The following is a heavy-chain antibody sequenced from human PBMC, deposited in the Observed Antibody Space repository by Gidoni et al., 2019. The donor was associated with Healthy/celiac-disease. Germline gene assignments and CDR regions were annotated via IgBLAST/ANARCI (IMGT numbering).Heavy chain of an antibody. CDR3: ARDQSSVGGYHNWFDP. J-gene: IGHJ5*02. Sequence: EVQLVESGGGLVQPGGSLRLSCAASGFPFRSYSMNWVRQAPGKGLEWVSYISSSSSTIYYADSVKGRFTISRDNAKNSLYLQMNSLRDEDTAVYYCARDQSSVGGYHNWFDPWGQGTLVTVSS. CDR2: ISSSSSTI. V-gene: IGHV3-48*02. CDR1: GFPFRSYS. D-gene: IGHD3-22*01.